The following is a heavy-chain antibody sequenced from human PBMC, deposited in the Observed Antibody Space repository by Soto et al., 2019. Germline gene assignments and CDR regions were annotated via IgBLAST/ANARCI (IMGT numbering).Heavy chain of an antibody. J-gene: IGHJ4*02. Sequence: GGSLRLSCAASGFTFSSYTMTWVRQAPGKGLEWVSGINSGGRTYYADSVKGRFTISRDDSKNTLYLQIISLRAEDTAVYYCAKDLRPDGVWDFEYWGQGTLVTLSS. D-gene: IGHD4-17*01. CDR2: INSGGRT. CDR1: GFTFSSYT. V-gene: IGHV3-23*01. CDR3: AKDLRPDGVWDFEY.